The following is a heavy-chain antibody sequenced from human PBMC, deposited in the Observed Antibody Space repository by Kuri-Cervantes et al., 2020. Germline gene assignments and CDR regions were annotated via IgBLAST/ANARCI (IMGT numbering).Heavy chain of an antibody. CDR3: ATRNDDLWG. CDR1: GFTFSNYA. Sequence: GGSLRLSCAAPGFTFSNYAMHWVRQAPGKGLEWVSAISGSGGSTYYADSVKGRFTISRDNSKNTLYLQMNSLRAEDTAVYYCATRNDDLWGWGQGTLVTVSS. CDR2: ISGSGGST. D-gene: IGHD3-3*01. V-gene: IGHV3-23*01. J-gene: IGHJ4*02.